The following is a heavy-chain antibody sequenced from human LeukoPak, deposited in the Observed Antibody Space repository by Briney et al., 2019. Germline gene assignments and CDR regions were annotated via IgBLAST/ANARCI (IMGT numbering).Heavy chain of an antibody. CDR2: AYYRSKWYN. CDR3: ARGSLPPDFDY. V-gene: IGHV6-1*01. Sequence: SQTLSLTCALSGDSVSSNSAAWNWIRQFPSRGLEWLGRAYYRSKWYNDYAVSVKSRITINPDTSKNQFSLQLNSVTPEDTAVYYCARGSLPPDFDYWGQGTLVTVSS. D-gene: IGHD1-26*01. CDR1: GDSVSSNSAA. J-gene: IGHJ4*02.